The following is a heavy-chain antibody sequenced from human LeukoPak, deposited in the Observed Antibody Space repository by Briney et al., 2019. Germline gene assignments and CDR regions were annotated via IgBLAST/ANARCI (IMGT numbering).Heavy chain of an antibody. D-gene: IGHD3-10*01. V-gene: IGHV1-2*02. CDR3: ARDGRITMVRGVRRWFDP. Sequence: VASVTVSFKASGYTFTGYYMHWVRQAPAQGLAWMGWINPNSGSTNYAQKLQGRVTITRDKSISTAYMELSRLRSDDTAVYYCARDGRITMVRGVRRWFDPWGQGTLVTVSS. CDR2: INPNSGST. J-gene: IGHJ5*02. CDR1: GYTFTGYY.